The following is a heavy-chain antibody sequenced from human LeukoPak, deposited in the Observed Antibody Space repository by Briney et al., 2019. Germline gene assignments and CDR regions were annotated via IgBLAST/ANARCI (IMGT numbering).Heavy chain of an antibody. V-gene: IGHV4-61*01. J-gene: IGHJ4*02. CDR3: ARDGGDILTGYLTPFDY. CDR1: GGSVSSGSYY. D-gene: IGHD3-9*01. CDR2: IYYSGST. Sequence: KPSETLSLTCTVSGGSVSSGSYYWSWIRQPPGKGLEWIGYIYYSGSTNYNPSLKSRVTISVDTSKNQFSLKLSSVTAADTAVYYCARDGGDILTGYLTPFDYWGQGTLVTVSS.